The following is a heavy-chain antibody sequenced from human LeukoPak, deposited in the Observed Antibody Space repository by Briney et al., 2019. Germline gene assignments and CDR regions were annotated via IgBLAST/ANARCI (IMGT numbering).Heavy chain of an antibody. CDR2: ISSTGVNS. CDR1: GFAFSSYA. D-gene: IGHD4-17*01. J-gene: IGHJ4*02. V-gene: IGHV3-23*01. CDR3: AKKTSEYGDASPPDS. Sequence: PGGSLRLSCAASGFAFSSYAMTWVRQPPGKGLEWVSGISSTGVNSYHADSVKGRFTISRDNSKNTLHLQMNSLRAEDTAIYYCAKKTSEYGDASPPDSWGQGTLVTVSS.